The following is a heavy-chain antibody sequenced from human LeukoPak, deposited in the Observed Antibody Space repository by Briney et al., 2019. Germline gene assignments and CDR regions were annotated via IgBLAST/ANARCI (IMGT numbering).Heavy chain of an antibody. V-gene: IGHV4-59*08. D-gene: IGHD5-18*01. Sequence: SETLSLTCTVSGGSISSYYWSWLRQPPGKGLEWIGYIYYSGSTNYNPSLKSRVTISVDTSKNQFSLKLSSVTAADTAVYYCARGSGYSRYWGQGTLVTVSS. CDR3: ARGSGYSRY. J-gene: IGHJ4*02. CDR1: GGSISSYY. CDR2: IYYSGST.